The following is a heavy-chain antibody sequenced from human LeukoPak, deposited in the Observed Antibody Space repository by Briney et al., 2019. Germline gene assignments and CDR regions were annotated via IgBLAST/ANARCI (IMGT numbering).Heavy chain of an antibody. Sequence: PGGSLRLSCAASGFTFSSYSMNWVRQAPGKGLEWVSSISSSSSYIYYADSVKGRFTISRDISKNTLYLQMNILRAEDTAVYYCAKGGMVGTSGLFDYWGQGTLVTVPS. CDR1: GFTFSSYS. J-gene: IGHJ4*02. D-gene: IGHD4-23*01. CDR2: ISSSSSYI. CDR3: AKGGMVGTSGLFDY. V-gene: IGHV3-21*04.